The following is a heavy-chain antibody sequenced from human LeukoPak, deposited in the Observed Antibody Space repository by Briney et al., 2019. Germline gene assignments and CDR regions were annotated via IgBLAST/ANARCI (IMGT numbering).Heavy chain of an antibody. J-gene: IGHJ4*02. CDR3: TTEERVSSGYCSGGSCYIDY. Sequence: KPGGSLRLSCAASGFTFSNAWMNWVRQAPGKGLEWVGRTKSKTDGGTTDYAAPVKGRFTISRDDSKNTLYLQMNSLKTEDTAVYYCTTEERVSSGYCSGGSCYIDYWGQGTLVTVSS. CDR2: TKSKTDGGTT. V-gene: IGHV3-15*01. CDR1: GFTFSNAW. D-gene: IGHD2-15*01.